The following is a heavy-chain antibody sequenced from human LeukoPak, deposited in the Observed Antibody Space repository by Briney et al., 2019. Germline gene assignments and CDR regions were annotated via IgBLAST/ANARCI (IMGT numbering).Heavy chain of an antibody. D-gene: IGHD2-2*01. J-gene: IGHJ6*02. CDR3: ARVGCSSTSCSLDYYYGMDV. Sequence: ASVKVSCKASGYTFTSYGISWVRQAPGQGLEWMGWISAYNGSTNYAQKLQGRVTMTKDTSTSTAYMELRSLRSDDTAVYYCARVGCSSTSCSLDYYYGMDVWGQGTTVTVSS. V-gene: IGHV1-18*01. CDR2: ISAYNGST. CDR1: GYTFTSYG.